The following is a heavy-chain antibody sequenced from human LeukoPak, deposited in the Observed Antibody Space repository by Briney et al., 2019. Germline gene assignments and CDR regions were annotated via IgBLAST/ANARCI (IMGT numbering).Heavy chain of an antibody. Sequence: GGSLRLSCTVSGFTVSSNSTSWVRQAPGKGLEWVSFIYSDNTHYSDSVKGRFTISRDNSKNTLYLQMNSLRAEDTAVYYCANTYYDILTGYYPYDAFDIWGQGTMVTVSS. CDR2: IYSDNT. CDR3: ANTYYDILTGYYPYDAFDI. V-gene: IGHV3-66*03. CDR1: GFTVSSNS. D-gene: IGHD3-9*01. J-gene: IGHJ3*02.